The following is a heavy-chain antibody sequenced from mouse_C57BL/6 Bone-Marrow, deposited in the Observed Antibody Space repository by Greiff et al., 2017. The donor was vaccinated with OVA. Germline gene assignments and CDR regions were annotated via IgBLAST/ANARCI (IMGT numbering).Heavy chain of an antibody. CDR1: GYTFTSYY. CDR3: TRSGYGGFAY. Sequence: VQLQQSGAELVKPGASVKLSCKASGYTFTSYYMYWVKQRPGQGLEWIGGINPSNGGTNLNEKFKSKATLTVDKSSSTAYMQLSSLTSEDSAVYYCTRSGYGGFAYWGQGTLVTVSA. V-gene: IGHV1S81*02. J-gene: IGHJ3*01. D-gene: IGHD1-1*02. CDR2: INPSNGGT.